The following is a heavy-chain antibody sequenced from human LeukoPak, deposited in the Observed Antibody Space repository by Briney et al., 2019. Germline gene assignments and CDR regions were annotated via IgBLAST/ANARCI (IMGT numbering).Heavy chain of an antibody. Sequence: GGSLRLSCAASGFSFGDFYMTRIRQAPGKGLKWVSYISESGITIYYADSVKGRFTISRDNAKNSLFLQMNSLRGEDTAVYYCARANTGNNYGYYYHMDVWGTGTTVTVSS. J-gene: IGHJ6*03. CDR3: ARANTGNNYGYYYHMDV. D-gene: IGHD2-8*02. V-gene: IGHV3-11*04. CDR1: GFSFGDFY. CDR2: ISESGITI.